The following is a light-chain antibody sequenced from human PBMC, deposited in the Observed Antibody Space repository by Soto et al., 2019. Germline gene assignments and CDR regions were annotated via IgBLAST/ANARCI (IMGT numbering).Light chain of an antibody. J-gene: IGLJ1*01. V-gene: IGLV1-40*01. CDR2: GNS. CDR3: PSYDRSLSAYV. CDR1: SSNIGAGYD. Sequence: QSVLTQPPSVSGAPGQRVTISCTVSSSNIGAGYDGDGYQQLPGTAPKLLIYGNSNRPSGVPDRFSGSKSGTSASLAIPGLPLPNDPDNSCPSYDRSLSAYVWGTGIKVTVL.